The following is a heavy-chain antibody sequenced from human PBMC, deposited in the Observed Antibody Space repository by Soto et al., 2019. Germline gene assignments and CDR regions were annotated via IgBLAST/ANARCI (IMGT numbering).Heavy chain of an antibody. J-gene: IGHJ6*02. V-gene: IGHV4-59*01. CDR3: ARGHSSRGYYYYGMDV. CDR2: IYYSGST. Sequence: SETLSLTCTVSGGSISSYYWSWIRQPPGKGPEWIGYIYYSGSTNYNPSLKSRVTISVDTSKNQFSLKLSSVTAADTAVYYCARGHSSRGYYYYGMDVWGQGTTVTVSS. CDR1: GGSISSYY. D-gene: IGHD6-13*01.